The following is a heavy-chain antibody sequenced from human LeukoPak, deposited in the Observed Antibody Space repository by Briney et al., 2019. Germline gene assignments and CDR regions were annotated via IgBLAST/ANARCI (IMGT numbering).Heavy chain of an antibody. V-gene: IGHV4-39*01. Sequence: SETLSLTCTVSGGPISSSSYHWGWIRQPPGKGLEWIGTIYYSGITYYSPSLRSRLTISVDTSKNQFSLKLTSVTAADTAVYYCASYRIGYADYWGQGALVTVSS. D-gene: IGHD3-22*01. J-gene: IGHJ4*02. CDR3: ASYRIGYADY. CDR2: IYYSGIT. CDR1: GGPISSSSYH.